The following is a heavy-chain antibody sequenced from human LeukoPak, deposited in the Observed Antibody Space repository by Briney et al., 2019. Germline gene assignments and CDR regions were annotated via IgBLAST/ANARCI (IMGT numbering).Heavy chain of an antibody. CDR2: IYHSGST. CDR1: GYSISSDYYY. CDR3: ARGHRVSGLERQDWFDP. Sequence: PSETLSLTCTVSGYSISSDYYYWGWIRQPPGKGLEWIGSIYHSGSTYYNPSLKSRVTISVDTSKNQFSLKLSSVTAADTAVYYCARGHRVSGLERQDWFDPWGQGTLVTVSS. D-gene: IGHD1-1*01. J-gene: IGHJ5*02. V-gene: IGHV4-38-2*02.